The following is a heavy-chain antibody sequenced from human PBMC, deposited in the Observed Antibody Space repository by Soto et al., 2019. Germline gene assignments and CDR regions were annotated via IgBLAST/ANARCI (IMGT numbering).Heavy chain of an antibody. CDR2: ISSSSDTYI. J-gene: IGHJ6*02. D-gene: IGHD5-18*01. CDR3: ARDQPDTAMVKFFYYYGMDV. V-gene: IGHV3-21*01. CDR1: GFTFSSYS. Sequence: KPGGSLRLSCAASGFTFSSYSMNWVRQAPGQGLEWVSSISSSSDTYIYYADSVKGRFTISRDNAKNSLYLQMNSLRAEDTAVYYCARDQPDTAMVKFFYYYGMDVWGQGTTVTVSS.